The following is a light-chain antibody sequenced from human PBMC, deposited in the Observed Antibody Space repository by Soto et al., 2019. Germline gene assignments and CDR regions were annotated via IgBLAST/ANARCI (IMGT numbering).Light chain of an antibody. J-gene: IGKJ2*01. CDR1: QSVSSSA. V-gene: IGKV3-20*01. Sequence: EIVLTQSPGTLSLSPGERATRTCRASQSVSSSALAWYQQKPGQAPRLLIYGASSRATGIPDRFSGSGSGTDFTLTISRLEPEDFAVYYCQQYSSSPPKYTFGQGTKLEIK. CDR2: GAS. CDR3: QQYSSSPPKYT.